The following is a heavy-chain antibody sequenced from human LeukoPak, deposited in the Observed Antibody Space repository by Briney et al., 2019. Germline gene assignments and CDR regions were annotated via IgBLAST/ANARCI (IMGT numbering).Heavy chain of an antibody. D-gene: IGHD1-26*01. J-gene: IGHJ6*02. CDR3: ARPSRQVGPYYGMDI. CDR1: GGSISSSNW. Sequence: PSETLSLTCAVSGGSISSSNWWSWVRQPPGKGLEWIGEIYHSGSTNYNPSLKSRVTISVDKSQNQFSLKLTSVTAADTAVYYCARPSRQVGPYYGMDIWGQGTTVTVSS. V-gene: IGHV4-4*02. CDR2: IYHSGST.